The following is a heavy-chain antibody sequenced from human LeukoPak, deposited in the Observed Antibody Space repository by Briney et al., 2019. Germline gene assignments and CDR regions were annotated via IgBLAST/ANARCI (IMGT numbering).Heavy chain of an antibody. Sequence: PPETLCLTPAVYGGASSGYYWSWIRQPPGKGLEWIGEINHSGSTNYTPSLKSRVTISVDTSKNQFSLKLSSVTAADTAVYNCARVRMRGYSYGPFEYSGQGTLVTVSS. CDR1: GGASSGYY. CDR3: ARVRMRGYSYGPFEY. V-gene: IGHV4-34*01. J-gene: IGHJ4*02. CDR2: INHSGST. D-gene: IGHD5-18*01.